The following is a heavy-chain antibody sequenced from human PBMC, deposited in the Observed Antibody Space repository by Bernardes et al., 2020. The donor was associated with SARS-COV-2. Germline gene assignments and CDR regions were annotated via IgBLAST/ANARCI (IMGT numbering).Heavy chain of an antibody. CDR1: GGSMNYYY. V-gene: IGHV4-31*03. Sequence: SETLSLTCTVSGGSMNYYYWSWIRQHPGKGLEWIGYIYYSGSTYYNPSLKSRVTISVDTSKNQFSLKLSSVTAADTAVYYCARDRGITIFGVVILDAFDIWGQGTMVTVSS. J-gene: IGHJ3*02. CDR2: IYYSGST. D-gene: IGHD3-3*01. CDR3: ARDRGITIFGVVILDAFDI.